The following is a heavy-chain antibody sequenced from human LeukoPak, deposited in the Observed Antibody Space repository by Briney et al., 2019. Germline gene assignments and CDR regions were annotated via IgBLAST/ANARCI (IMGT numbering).Heavy chain of an antibody. V-gene: IGHV3-30*19. CDR1: GFSFSSYG. J-gene: IGHJ5*02. CDR2: ISHDGSNK. Sequence: PGRSLRLSCAASGFSFSSYGMHWVRQAPGKGLEWVAVISHDGSNKYYADSVKGRFTISRDNSKNTLYLQMNSLRAEDTAVYYCARAGGDPTWGQGTLVTVSS. CDR3: ARAGGDPT. D-gene: IGHD4-17*01.